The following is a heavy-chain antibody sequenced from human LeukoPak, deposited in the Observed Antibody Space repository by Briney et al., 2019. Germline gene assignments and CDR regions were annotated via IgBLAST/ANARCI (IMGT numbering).Heavy chain of an antibody. V-gene: IGHV3-21*01. CDR1: GFTLSSHS. Sequence: PGVSLRLSCAASGFTLSSHSMNWVRQAPGKGLEWVSSISSSSSYIYYAGSVKVRFTISRDNAKNSLYLKMTSLRAEDTAVYYCARESRVGGDAFDIWGQGTMVTVSS. CDR2: ISSSSSYI. D-gene: IGHD1-26*01. J-gene: IGHJ3*02. CDR3: ARESRVGGDAFDI.